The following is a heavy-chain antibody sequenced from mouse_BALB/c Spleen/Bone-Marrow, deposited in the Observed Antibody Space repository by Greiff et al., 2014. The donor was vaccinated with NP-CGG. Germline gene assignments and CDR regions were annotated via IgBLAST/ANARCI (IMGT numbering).Heavy chain of an antibody. D-gene: IGHD1-2*01. CDR3: ARLHYYGYGAY. CDR1: GLDFSTFW. Sequence: EVHLVESGGGLVQPGGSLKLSCAASGLDFSTFWMNWVRQAPGKGLEWIGEINPDRSTINYAPSLKDKFIISRDNAKNTLYLLMSRVRSEDTALYYCARLHYYGYGAYWGQGTLVTVSA. V-gene: IGHV4-1*02. CDR2: INPDRSTI. J-gene: IGHJ3*01.